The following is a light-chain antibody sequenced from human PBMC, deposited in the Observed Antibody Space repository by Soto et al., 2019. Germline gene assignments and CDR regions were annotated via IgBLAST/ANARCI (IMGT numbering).Light chain of an antibody. CDR3: QQYFEWPPMT. CDR1: ETVATN. Sequence: VMIHSRATLSVYPGERATLSCWASETVATNLAWYQQKPGQAPRLLISGASTRAAGISDRFRGSGSGTEFTLTISSLRSEDSAIYYCQQYFEWPPMTFGQGTKV. V-gene: IGKV3-15*01. J-gene: IGKJ1*01. CDR2: GAS.